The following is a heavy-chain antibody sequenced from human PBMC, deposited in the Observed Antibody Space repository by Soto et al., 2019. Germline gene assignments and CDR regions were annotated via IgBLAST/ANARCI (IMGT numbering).Heavy chain of an antibody. Sequence: QVQLKESGPGLVKPSQTLSLTCSVSGGSIGSGDYYWSWVRQSPGKVLEWIGYIYYTGNTYYNPSLLSRVTFSVDTSQNQLSLRLSDVTVADTAVYYCARDSRRRADSGTRPLYYFDYWGQGTLVTVSS. J-gene: IGHJ4*02. CDR1: GGSIGSGDYY. CDR3: ARDSRRRADSGTRPLYYFDY. V-gene: IGHV4-30-4*01. D-gene: IGHD1-26*01. CDR2: IYYTGNT.